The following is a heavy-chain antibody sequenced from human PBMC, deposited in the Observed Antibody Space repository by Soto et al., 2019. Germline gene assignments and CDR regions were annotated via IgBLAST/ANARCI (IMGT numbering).Heavy chain of an antibody. CDR2: IYYSGST. J-gene: IGHJ5*02. V-gene: IGHV4-59*01. CDR3: ASMTLGSCSGGSCGWFDP. CDR1: GGSISSYY. Sequence: QVQLQESGPGLVKPSETLSLTCTVSGGSISSYYWSWIRQPPGKGLEWIGYIYYSGSTNYNPSLMSRVATSVDTSKNQFSLKRSAVTAADTAVYYCASMTLGSCSGGSCGWFDPWGQGTMVIVSS. D-gene: IGHD2-15*01.